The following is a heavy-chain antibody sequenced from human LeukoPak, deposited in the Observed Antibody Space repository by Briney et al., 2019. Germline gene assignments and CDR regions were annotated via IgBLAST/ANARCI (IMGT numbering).Heavy chain of an antibody. Sequence: PGGSLRLSCAASGFTFSSYAMHWVRQAPGKGLEWVAFIRYDGSNKYYADSVKGRFTISRDNSKNTLYLQMNSLRAEDTAVYYCAKAEMATILLFDYWGQGTLVTVSS. J-gene: IGHJ4*02. CDR3: AKAEMATILLFDY. D-gene: IGHD5-24*01. V-gene: IGHV3-30*02. CDR2: IRYDGSNK. CDR1: GFTFSSYA.